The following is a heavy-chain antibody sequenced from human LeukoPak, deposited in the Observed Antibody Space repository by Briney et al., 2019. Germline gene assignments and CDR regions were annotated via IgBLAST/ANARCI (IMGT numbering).Heavy chain of an antibody. Sequence: ASVKVSCKASGYTFTSCAMHWVRQAPGQRLEWMGWINAGNGNTKYSQKFQGRVTITRDTSASTAYMELSSLRSEDTAVYYCARDLSGSGSYPDYWGQGTLVTVSS. CDR2: INAGNGNT. D-gene: IGHD3-10*01. V-gene: IGHV1-3*01. CDR1: GYTFTSCA. J-gene: IGHJ4*02. CDR3: ARDLSGSGSYPDY.